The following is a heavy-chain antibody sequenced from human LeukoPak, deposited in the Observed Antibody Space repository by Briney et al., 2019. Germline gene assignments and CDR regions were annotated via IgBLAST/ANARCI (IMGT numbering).Heavy chain of an antibody. CDR1: GYTFTSDG. CDR2: ISAYNGNT. Sequence: ASVKVSCKASGYTFTSDGISWGRHAPGQGLEWMGWISAYNGNTNYAQKLQGRVTMTTDTSTSTAYMELRSLRSDDTAVYYCARDYKWLRLADYWGQGTLVTVSS. V-gene: IGHV1-18*01. J-gene: IGHJ4*02. CDR3: ARDYKWLRLADY. D-gene: IGHD5-12*01.